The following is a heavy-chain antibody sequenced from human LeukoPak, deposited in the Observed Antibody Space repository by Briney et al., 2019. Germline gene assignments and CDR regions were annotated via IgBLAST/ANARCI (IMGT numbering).Heavy chain of an antibody. CDR1: GFTFSDYS. Sequence: PGGSLRLSCAASGFTFSDYSMNWVRQAPGKGLEWVANIKQDGSEKYYVDSVKGRFTISRDNAKNSLYLQMNSLRAEDTAVYYCARAAVTTTYYYYYYYMDVWGKGTTVTVSS. D-gene: IGHD4-17*01. CDR2: IKQDGSEK. V-gene: IGHV3-7*01. J-gene: IGHJ6*03. CDR3: ARAAVTTTYYYYYYYMDV.